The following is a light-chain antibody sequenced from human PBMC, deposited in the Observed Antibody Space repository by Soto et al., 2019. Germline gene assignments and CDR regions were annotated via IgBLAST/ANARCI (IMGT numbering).Light chain of an antibody. CDR2: AAS. CDR1: QRISSY. V-gene: IGKV1-39*01. Sequence: DIQMTQSPSSLSASVGDRVTITCRASQRISSYINWYQQKLGKAPKLLIYAASSLESGVPSRFSGSGFGTDFTLTISSLQPEDFATYYCQQTYDTPRTFGQGTKLEI. J-gene: IGKJ2*01. CDR3: QQTYDTPRT.